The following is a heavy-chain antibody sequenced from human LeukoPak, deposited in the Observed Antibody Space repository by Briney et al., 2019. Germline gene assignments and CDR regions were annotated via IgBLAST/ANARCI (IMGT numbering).Heavy chain of an antibody. V-gene: IGHV3-11*04. CDR3: ARADPYYYGSGSFDY. CDR2: ISSSASTI. CDR1: GFTFSDYY. J-gene: IGHJ4*02. Sequence: PGGSLRLSCAGSGFTFSDYYMSWLRQAPGKGLEWVSFISSSASTIYYADSVKGRFTISRDNAKNSLYLQMNSLRAEDTAVYYCARADPYYYGSGSFDYWGQGTLVTVSS. D-gene: IGHD3-10*01.